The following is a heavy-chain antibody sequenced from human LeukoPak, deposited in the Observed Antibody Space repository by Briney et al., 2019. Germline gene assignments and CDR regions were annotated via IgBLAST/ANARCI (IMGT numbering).Heavy chain of an antibody. CDR1: GGSFIGNY. J-gene: IGHJ6*03. D-gene: IGHD3-10*01. CDR2: INHSGST. Sequence: PSETLSLTCAVYGGSFIGNYWSWIRQPPGKGLEWIGEINHSGSTNYNPSLKSRGTISMDTSKNQFSLKLSSVTAADTAVYYCARGPSYGSGSPERGVDMDVWGKGTTVTVSS. V-gene: IGHV4-34*01. CDR3: ARGPSYGSGSPERGVDMDV.